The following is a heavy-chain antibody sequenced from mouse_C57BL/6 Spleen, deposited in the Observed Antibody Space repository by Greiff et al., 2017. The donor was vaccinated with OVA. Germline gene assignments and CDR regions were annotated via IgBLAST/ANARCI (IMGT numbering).Heavy chain of an antibody. CDR1: GYAFTNYL. CDR3: ARNEDGSWFAY. Sequence: QVQLQQSGAELVRPGTSVKVSCKASGYAFTNYLIEWVKQRPGQGLEWIGVINPGSGGTNYNEKFKGQATLTADKYSSTSYMQLSSLTSEDSAVYFCARNEDGSWFAYWGQGTLVTVSA. D-gene: IGHD2-3*01. V-gene: IGHV1-54*01. J-gene: IGHJ3*01. CDR2: INPGSGGT.